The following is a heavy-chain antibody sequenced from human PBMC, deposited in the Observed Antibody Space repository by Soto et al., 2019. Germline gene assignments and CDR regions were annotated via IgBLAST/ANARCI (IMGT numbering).Heavy chain of an antibody. J-gene: IGHJ6*03. CDR2: ISASGGDT. CDR1: GFTFTNFA. D-gene: IGHD3-3*01. Sequence: PGGSLRLSCASSGFTFTNFALAWVRQAPGKGLEWVSVISASGGDTYYADSVKGRFAISRDTSKNMLYLQMNSLRTEVAAAYYYAKGVNYDFWSGYPATDYYYYMDVWGKGTTVTVSS. CDR3: AKGVNYDFWSGYPATDYYYYMDV. V-gene: IGHV3-23*01.